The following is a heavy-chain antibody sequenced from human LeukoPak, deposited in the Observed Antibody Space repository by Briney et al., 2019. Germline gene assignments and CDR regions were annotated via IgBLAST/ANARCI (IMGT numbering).Heavy chain of an antibody. Sequence: GGSLRLSCTVSGIRFNDYWMSWVRQAPGKGLEWVSGSSSIGGRTYYADSVKGRFTVTRDNSRNTLYLQMNSLRAEDTGVYYCAKDDAWGRFYHWGQGTLVTVSS. J-gene: IGHJ1*01. CDR2: SSSIGGRT. CDR3: AKDDAWGRFYH. D-gene: IGHD3-16*01. CDR1: GIRFNDYW. V-gene: IGHV3-23*01.